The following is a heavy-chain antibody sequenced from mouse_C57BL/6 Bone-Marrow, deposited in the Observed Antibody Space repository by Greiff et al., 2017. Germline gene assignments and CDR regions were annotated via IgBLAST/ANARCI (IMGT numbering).Heavy chain of an antibody. V-gene: IGHV5-6*01. CDR3: ARLSPFAY. J-gene: IGHJ3*01. CDR2: ISSGGSYT. CDR1: GFTFSSYG. Sequence: EVKVVESGGDLVKPGGSLKLSCAASGFTFSSYGMSWVRQTPDKRLEWVATISSGGSYTYYPDSVKGRFTISRDNAKNTLYLQMSSLKSEDTAMYYCARLSPFAYWGQGNLVTVSA. D-gene: IGHD6-2*01.